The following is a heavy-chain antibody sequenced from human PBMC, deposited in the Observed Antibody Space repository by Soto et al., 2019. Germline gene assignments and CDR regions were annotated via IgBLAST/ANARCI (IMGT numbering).Heavy chain of an antibody. CDR2: TYYSGST. D-gene: IGHD3-10*01. V-gene: IGHV4-31*03. J-gene: IGHJ6*02. CDR3: ARGGDYYGSGSWDYGMDV. Sequence: QVQLQESGPGLVKPSQTLSLTCTVSGGSISSGGYYWSWIRQHPGKGLEWIGYTYYSGSTYYNPSLKSRVTTSVDTTKNQCSLKLSSVPAADTAVYHCARGGDYYGSGSWDYGMDVWGQGTTVTVSS. CDR1: GGSISSGGYY.